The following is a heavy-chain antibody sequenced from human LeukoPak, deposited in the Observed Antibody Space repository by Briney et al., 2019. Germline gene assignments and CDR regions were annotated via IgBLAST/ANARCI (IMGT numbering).Heavy chain of an antibody. J-gene: IGHJ6*03. CDR1: GGPIISHY. CDR3: GRDALVGYLSFYYMDV. D-gene: IGHD2-15*01. CDR2: ISNSGST. Sequence: LETLSLTCTVSGGPIISHYWTWIRQSPVKGLEWIGGISNSGSTSYNPSLKSRVTISIDTSKNQFSLKLSSVTAADTAVYYCGRDALVGYLSFYYMDVWGKGTTVTVSS. V-gene: IGHV4-59*11.